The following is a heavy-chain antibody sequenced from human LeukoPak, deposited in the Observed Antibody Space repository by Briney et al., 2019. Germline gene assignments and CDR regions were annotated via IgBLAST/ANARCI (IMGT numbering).Heavy chain of an antibody. CDR2: INHSGST. V-gene: IGHV4-34*01. CDR1: GGSFSGYY. Sequence: SETVSLTCAVYGGSFSGYYWSWIRQAPGKGLEWIGEINHSGSTNYNPSLKSRVTISVDTSKNQFSLKLSSVTAADTAVYYCARGLGGSYSDYWGQGTLVTVSS. D-gene: IGHD1-26*01. J-gene: IGHJ4*02. CDR3: ARGLGGSYSDY.